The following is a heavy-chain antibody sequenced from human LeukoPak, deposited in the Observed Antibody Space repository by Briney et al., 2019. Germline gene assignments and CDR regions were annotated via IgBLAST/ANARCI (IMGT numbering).Heavy chain of an antibody. Sequence: PSETLSLTCTVSGGSVSSGSYYWSWIRQPPGKGLEWIGYIYYSGSTNYNPSLKSRVTISVDTSKNQFSLKLSSVTAADTAVYYCARAYDSSGYYWYYFDYWGQGTLVTVSS. CDR2: IYYSGST. CDR3: ARAYDSSGYYWYYFDY. J-gene: IGHJ4*02. CDR1: GGSVSSGSYY. V-gene: IGHV4-61*01. D-gene: IGHD3-22*01.